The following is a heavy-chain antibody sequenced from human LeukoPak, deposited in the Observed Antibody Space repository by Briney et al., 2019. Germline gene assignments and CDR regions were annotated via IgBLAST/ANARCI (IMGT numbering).Heavy chain of an antibody. CDR3: ATERPSRDGYNHYFDY. CDR1: GYTFTDYY. CDR2: VDPEDGET. D-gene: IGHD5-24*01. J-gene: IGHJ4*02. Sequence: ASVKISCKVSGYTFTDYYMHWVQQAPGEGLEWMGLVDPEDGETIYAEKFQGRVTITADTSTGTAYMELSSLRSEDTAVYYCATERPSRDGYNHYFDYWGQGTLVTVSS. V-gene: IGHV1-69-2*01.